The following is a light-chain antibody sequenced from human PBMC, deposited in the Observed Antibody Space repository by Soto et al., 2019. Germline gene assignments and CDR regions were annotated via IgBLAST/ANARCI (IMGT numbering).Light chain of an antibody. CDR3: QQRSNLPPFT. CDR1: QSVSSY. CDR2: DAS. V-gene: IGKV3-11*01. J-gene: IGKJ5*01. Sequence: ESVLTQSPATLSLSPGERATLSCRASQSVSSYLAWYQQKPGQAPRLLIYDASNRATGIPARFSGSGSGTDFTLTISSLEPEDFAVYYCQQRSNLPPFTFGQGTRLAIK.